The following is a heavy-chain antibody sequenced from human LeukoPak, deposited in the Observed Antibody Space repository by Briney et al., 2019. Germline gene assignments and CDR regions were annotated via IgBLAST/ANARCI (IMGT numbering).Heavy chain of an antibody. Sequence: PGGSLRLSCTASGFTFGDCLMSWFRQAPGKGLEWIGFISGGTTEYAASVKGRFTISRDESTSIAYLQMNSLTTEDTAVYYCSRGSGWLSVYWGQGTLVTVSS. J-gene: IGHJ4*02. CDR1: GFTFGDCL. D-gene: IGHD6-19*01. V-gene: IGHV3-49*03. CDR2: ISGGTT. CDR3: SRGSGWLSVY.